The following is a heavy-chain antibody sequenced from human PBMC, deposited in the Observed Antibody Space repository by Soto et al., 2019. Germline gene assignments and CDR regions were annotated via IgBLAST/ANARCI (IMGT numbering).Heavy chain of an antibody. J-gene: IGHJ4*02. D-gene: IGHD3-22*01. Sequence: ASVKVSCKASGYTFTSYDINWVRQATGQGLEWMGWMNPNSGNTGYAQKFQGRVTMTRNTSISTAYMELSSLRAEDTALYYCANRNYYDRNGYTYPYFDFWGQGTLVTVSS. CDR3: ANRNYYDRNGYTYPYFDF. CDR2: MNPNSGNT. V-gene: IGHV1-8*01. CDR1: GYTFTSYD.